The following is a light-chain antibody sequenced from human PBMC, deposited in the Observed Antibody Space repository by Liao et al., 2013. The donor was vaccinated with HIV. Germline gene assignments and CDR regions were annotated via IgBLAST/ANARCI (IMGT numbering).Light chain of an antibody. J-gene: IGLJ1*01. Sequence: SYELTQPPSVSVSPGQTASITCSGDYLGDKYASWYQHKPGQAPMLVIYQDNKRPSGIPERFSGSNSGNTATLTISGTQAIDEADYYCQTWDRTTYVFGSGTKVTVL. CDR1: YLGDKY. V-gene: IGLV3-1*01. CDR2: QDN. CDR3: QTWDRTTYV.